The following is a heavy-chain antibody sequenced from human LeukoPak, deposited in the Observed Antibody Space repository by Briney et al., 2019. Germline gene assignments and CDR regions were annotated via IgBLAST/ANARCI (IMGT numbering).Heavy chain of an antibody. J-gene: IGHJ4*02. CDR2: IRYDGSNK. Sequence: GGSLRLPCAASGFTFSSYGMHWVRQAPGKGLEWVAFIRYDGSNKYYADSVKGRFTISRDNSKNTLYLQLNSLRAEDTTVYYCAKTTYASNSSGWYNHLDYWGQGTLVTVSS. D-gene: IGHD6-19*01. V-gene: IGHV3-30*02. CDR1: GFTFSSYG. CDR3: AKTTYASNSSGWYNHLDY.